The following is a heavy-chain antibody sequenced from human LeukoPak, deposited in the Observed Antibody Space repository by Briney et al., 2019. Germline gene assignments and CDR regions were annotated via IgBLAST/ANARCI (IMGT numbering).Heavy chain of an antibody. CDR1: GFTFSDHY. CDR3: ARDPPRNYGLFDY. J-gene: IGHJ4*02. D-gene: IGHD4-17*01. Sequence: PGGSLRLSCAASGFTFSDHYMDWVRQAPGKGLEGVGRTRNKANSYTTEYAASVKGRFTISRDDSKNSLYLQMNSLKTEDTAVYYCARDPPRNYGLFDYWGQGTLVTVSS. V-gene: IGHV3-72*01. CDR2: TRNKANSYTT.